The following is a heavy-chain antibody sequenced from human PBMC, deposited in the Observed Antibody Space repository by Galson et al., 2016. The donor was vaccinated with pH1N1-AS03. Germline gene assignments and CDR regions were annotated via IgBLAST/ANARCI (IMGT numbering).Heavy chain of an antibody. CDR2: IYYTAGT. D-gene: IGHD3-10*01. J-gene: IGHJ3*02. CDR3: ARHRGFDKNDAFDM. Sequence: ETLSLTCSVSGASISSFSYYWGWIRQPPGQGLEWIGSIYYTAGTYYNPSLKSRVTMSVDTSNNQFSLRVSSVTAADTAVYYCARHRGFDKNDAFDMWGQGTMVIVSS. V-gene: IGHV4-39*07. CDR1: GASISSFSYY.